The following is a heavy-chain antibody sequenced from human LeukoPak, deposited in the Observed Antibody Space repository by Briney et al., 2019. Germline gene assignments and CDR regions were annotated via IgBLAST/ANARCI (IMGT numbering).Heavy chain of an antibody. Sequence: AGSLRLSCAASGFTFSSYGMTSVHQAPQQPLYPVSTISDGGGGTYYADSVKGRFSISRDNSKNTLYLQMNSLRAEDTAVYYCAKDLRNGYGRFDYWGQGTLVTVSS. V-gene: IGHV3-23*01. J-gene: IGHJ4*02. CDR2: ISDGGGGT. CDR1: GFTFSSYG. D-gene: IGHD5-24*01. CDR3: AKDLRNGYGRFDY.